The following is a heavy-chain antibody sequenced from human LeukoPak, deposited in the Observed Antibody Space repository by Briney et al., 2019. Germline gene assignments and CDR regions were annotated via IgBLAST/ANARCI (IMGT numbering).Heavy chain of an antibody. V-gene: IGHV3-33*01. J-gene: IGHJ4*02. CDR3: ARDLTNLIEY. CDR1: GFTFSRYG. CDR2: IWDDGSNE. Sequence: GGSLRLSCAVSGFTFSRYGMHWVRQAPGKGLEWVAVIWDDGSNEFYADSVQGRFTISRDNSKNTLYLQMNSLRVEDTAVYYCARDLTNLIEYWGQGTLVTVSS. D-gene: IGHD4/OR15-4a*01.